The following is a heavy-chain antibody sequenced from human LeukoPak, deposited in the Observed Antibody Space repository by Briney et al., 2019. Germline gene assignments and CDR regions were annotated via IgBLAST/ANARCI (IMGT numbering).Heavy chain of an antibody. D-gene: IGHD2-21*02. J-gene: IGHJ3*02. CDR2: VSWNGGVI. Sequence: GGSLRLSCAASGFTFDDYAMHWVRQAPGKGLEWVSGVSWNGGVIGYADSVKGRFTISRDNAKNSLYLQMYSLRAEDTALYYCAKDVGVVTAVGAFDIWGQGTMVTVSS. CDR1: GFTFDDYA. CDR3: AKDVGVVTAVGAFDI. V-gene: IGHV3-9*01.